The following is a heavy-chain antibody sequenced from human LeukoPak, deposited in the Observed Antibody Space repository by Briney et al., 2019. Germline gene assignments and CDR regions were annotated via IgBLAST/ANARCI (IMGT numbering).Heavy chain of an antibody. CDR1: GYTFTDYY. J-gene: IGHJ1*01. CDR2: IHPNSGGT. V-gene: IGHV1-2*02. Sequence: ASVKVSCKASGYTFTDYYIHWVRQAPGQGLEGMGWIHPNSGGTNYAQKFQGRVAMTRDTSISTAYMELSSLRSDDTAVYYCARLAAVPGWGQGTLVTVSS. CDR3: ARLAAVPG. D-gene: IGHD6-19*01.